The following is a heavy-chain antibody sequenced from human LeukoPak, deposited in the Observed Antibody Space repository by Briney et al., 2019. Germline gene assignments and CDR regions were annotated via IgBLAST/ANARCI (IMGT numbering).Heavy chain of an antibody. J-gene: IGHJ4*02. CDR3: ARKWSMATYSDY. D-gene: IGHD2-8*02. CDR1: GIDFSSYS. Sequence: GGSLRLSCVVSGIDFSSYSMNWVRQAPGKGLEWVSSISSGSDYIYYADSVKGRFTISRDDVKNSLYLQMDSLRAEDTAVYYCARKWSMATYSDYWGQGTLVTVSS. V-gene: IGHV3-21*01. CDR2: ISSGSDYI.